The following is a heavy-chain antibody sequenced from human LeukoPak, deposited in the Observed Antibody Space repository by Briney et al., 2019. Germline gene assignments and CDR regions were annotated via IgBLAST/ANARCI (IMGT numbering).Heavy chain of an antibody. J-gene: IGHJ6*04. Sequence: GGSLRLSCAASGFTFSSYSMNWVRQAPGKGLEWVSSISSRSTYIYHADSVKGRFTISRDNAKNSLFLQMNSLRAEDTAVYFCAKSTRAVMAMMDVWGKGTTVTVSS. CDR1: GFTFSSYS. V-gene: IGHV3-21*01. CDR2: ISSRSTYI. CDR3: AKSTRAVMAMMDV. D-gene: IGHD3-16*01.